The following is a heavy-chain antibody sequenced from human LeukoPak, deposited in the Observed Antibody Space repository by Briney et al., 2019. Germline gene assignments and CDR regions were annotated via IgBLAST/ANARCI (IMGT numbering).Heavy chain of an antibody. J-gene: IGHJ4*02. V-gene: IGHV1-69*04. CDR1: GGTFGSYA. Sequence: ASVKVSCKASGGTFGSYAISWVRQAPGQGLEWMGRIIPILGIANYAQKFQGRVTITADKSTSTAYMELSSLRSEDTAVYYCARDPGYSYGPLDYWGQGTLVTVSS. D-gene: IGHD5-18*01. CDR3: ARDPGYSYGPLDY. CDR2: IIPILGIA.